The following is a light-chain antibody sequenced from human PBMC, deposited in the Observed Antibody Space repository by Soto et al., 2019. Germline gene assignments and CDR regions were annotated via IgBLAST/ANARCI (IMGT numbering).Light chain of an antibody. CDR3: QQYNIWPPVT. J-gene: IGKJ5*01. CDR1: QSITSG. CDR2: GAS. V-gene: IGKV3-15*01. Sequence: EIVLTQSPATLSVSPGERATLSCRASQSITSGLAWYQQKPGQAPRLLIYGASTRAPGVPARFSGSGSGTAFTLTICSLQTEDFAIYYCQQYNIWPPVTFGQGTRLEIK.